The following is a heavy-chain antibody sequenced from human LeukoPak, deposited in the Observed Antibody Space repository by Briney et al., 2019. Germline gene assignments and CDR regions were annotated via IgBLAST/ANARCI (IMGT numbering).Heavy chain of an antibody. CDR3: VKMWELLFWRAFDI. D-gene: IGHD1-26*01. J-gene: IGHJ3*02. CDR2: ISSNGGST. CDR1: GXTFSSYA. V-gene: IGHV3-64D*06. Sequence: PGGSLRLSCSASGXTFSSYAMHWVRQAPGKGLEYVSAISSNGGSTYYADSVKGRFTISRDNSKNTLYLQMSSLRAEDTAVYYCVKMWELLFWRAFDIWGQGTMVTVSS.